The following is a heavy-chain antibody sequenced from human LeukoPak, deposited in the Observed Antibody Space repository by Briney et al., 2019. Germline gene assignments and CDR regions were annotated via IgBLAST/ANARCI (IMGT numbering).Heavy chain of an antibody. Sequence: GGSLRLSCAASGFTFSGSAMHWVRQASGKGLEWVGRIRSKANSYATAYAASVKGRFTISRDDSKNTAYLQMNGLKTEDTAVYYCTTLTIAVAGTVCYWGQGTLVTVSS. J-gene: IGHJ4*02. CDR1: GFTFSGSA. CDR3: TTLTIAVAGTVCY. D-gene: IGHD6-19*01. V-gene: IGHV3-73*01. CDR2: IRSKANSYAT.